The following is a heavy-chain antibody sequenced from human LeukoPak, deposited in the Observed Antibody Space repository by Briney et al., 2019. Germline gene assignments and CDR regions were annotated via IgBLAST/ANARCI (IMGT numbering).Heavy chain of an antibody. CDR1: GGTFSSYA. D-gene: IGHD3-10*01. Sequence: GALVKVSCKASGGTFSSYAISWVRQAPGQGLEWMGGIIPIFGTANYAQKFQGRVTVTEDTVTDTGYMELRSLTSDDTAVYFCTTDSGRSYFYFNFWGQGTLVTVSS. V-gene: IGHV1-69*06. CDR3: TTDSGRSYFYFNF. J-gene: IGHJ4*02. CDR2: IIPIFGTA.